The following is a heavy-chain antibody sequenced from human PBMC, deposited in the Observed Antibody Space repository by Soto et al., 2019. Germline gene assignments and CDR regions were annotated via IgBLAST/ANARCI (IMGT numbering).Heavy chain of an antibody. CDR1: GDSISSYY. D-gene: IGHD3-22*01. CDR3: VLRSMAVVPEY. V-gene: IGHV4-59*01. Sequence: QVQLQESGPGLVKPSETLSLTCAVSGDSISSYYCMWIRQPPGKGLESIGYLYYGRSANYNPSLKSRATLSVDTSMNQCSLTLSSMTAADTAVYYCVLRSMAVVPEYWGQGTLVNVSS. J-gene: IGHJ4*02. CDR2: LYYGRSA.